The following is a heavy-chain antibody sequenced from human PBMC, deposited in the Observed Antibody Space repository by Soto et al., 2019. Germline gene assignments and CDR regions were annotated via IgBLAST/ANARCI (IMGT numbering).Heavy chain of an antibody. CDR2: IYNSGIT. V-gene: IGHV4-30-4*01. CDR1: GGLISSGDYS. CDR3: ARGVTVFGLVSRFWFDP. D-gene: IGHD3-3*01. J-gene: IGHJ5*02. Sequence: SETLSLTCTVSGGLISSGDYSWSWVRQSLGKGLEWIGHIYNSGITYYNPSLKSRVVISIDTSRNQFSLRLNSLTAADRAVYFCARGVTVFGLVSRFWFDPWGQGTVVTVSA.